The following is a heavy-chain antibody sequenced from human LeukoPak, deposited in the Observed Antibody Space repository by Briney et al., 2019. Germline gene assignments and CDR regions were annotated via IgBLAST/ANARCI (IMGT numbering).Heavy chain of an antibody. Sequence: GRSLRLSCAASGFTFSSYAMSWVREAPARGLEWVSSLRGNGDTFYADSVKGRFTLSRDYSRNTVYLELNNLRVEDTAVYYCDKESWVSNADAVLWGQGTVVTVSS. J-gene: IGHJ4*02. CDR3: DKESWVSNADAVL. D-gene: IGHD1-1*01. CDR2: LRGNGDT. V-gene: IGHV3-23*01. CDR1: GFTFSSYA.